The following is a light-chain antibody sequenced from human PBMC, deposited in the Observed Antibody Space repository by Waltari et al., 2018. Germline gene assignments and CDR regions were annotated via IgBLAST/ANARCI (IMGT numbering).Light chain of an antibody. V-gene: IGKV1-9*01. CDR2: DVS. CDR3: QKLDNYPPPT. Sequence: DFQLTQSPSFLSASVGDRVTITCRASQGISRHLAWYQQKPGEAPNLLIYDVSTLQSGVPSRFSGSGFGTEFTLTISSLQPEDSATYYCQKLDNYPPPTFGQGTRLEI. CDR1: QGISRH. J-gene: IGKJ5*01.